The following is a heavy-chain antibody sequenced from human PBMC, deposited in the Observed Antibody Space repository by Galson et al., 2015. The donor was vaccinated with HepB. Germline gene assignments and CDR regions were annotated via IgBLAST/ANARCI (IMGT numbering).Heavy chain of an antibody. Sequence: SVKVSCKASGYTFTSYAMHWVRQAPGQRLEWMGWINAGNGNTKYSQKFQGRVTITRDTSASTAYVELSSLRSEDTAVYYCARENLPQQLETKNWFDPWGQGTLVTVSS. J-gene: IGHJ5*02. V-gene: IGHV1-3*01. CDR3: ARENLPQQLETKNWFDP. CDR2: INAGNGNT. CDR1: GYTFTSYA. D-gene: IGHD6-13*01.